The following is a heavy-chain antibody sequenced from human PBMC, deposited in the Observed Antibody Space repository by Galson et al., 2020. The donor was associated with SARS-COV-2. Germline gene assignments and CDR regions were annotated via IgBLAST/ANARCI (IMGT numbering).Heavy chain of an antibody. V-gene: IGHV3-49*03. J-gene: IGHJ3*02. Sequence: YCTPTGFPFGDYALSWLSTAPGKVLERVGFTRSKTLERTPEYAASEKGNITIPRDESKSIAYLQMNSLKTEDTAVYYCTRDYDYVWGSSAFDIWGQGAMVTVSS. D-gene: IGHD3-16*01. CDR2: TRSKTLERTP. CDR1: GFPFGDYA. CDR3: TRDYDYVWGSSAFDI.